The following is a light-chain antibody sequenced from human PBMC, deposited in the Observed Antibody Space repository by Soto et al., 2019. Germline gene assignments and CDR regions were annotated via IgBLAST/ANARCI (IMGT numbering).Light chain of an antibody. Sequence: DIQMTQSPSSLSASVVDRVTITCRASERISNYLNWYQQKPVKAPKLLIYDASSLESGVPSRFSGSGSGKYFSFTITSLQPEDVATYYCQQCRDVPLTFGGGTKVDIK. V-gene: IGKV1-33*01. CDR3: QQCRDVPLT. CDR1: ERISNY. J-gene: IGKJ4*01. CDR2: DAS.